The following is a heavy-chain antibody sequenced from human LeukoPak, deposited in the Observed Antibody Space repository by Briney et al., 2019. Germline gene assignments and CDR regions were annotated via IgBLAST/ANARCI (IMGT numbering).Heavy chain of an antibody. CDR2: IYYSGST. V-gene: IGHV4-39*01. D-gene: IGHD5-18*01. J-gene: IGHJ4*02. CDR1: VHSISSSSDY. CDR3: ARAEDTAMVYYFDY. Sequence: SETQSLTCTVSVHSISSSSDYWAWIRQPPGKGLEWIGSIYYSGSTYYNTSLKSRANISVDTTKNQFSLKLSSVTAADTAVYYCARAEDTAMVYYFDYWGQGTLVTVSS.